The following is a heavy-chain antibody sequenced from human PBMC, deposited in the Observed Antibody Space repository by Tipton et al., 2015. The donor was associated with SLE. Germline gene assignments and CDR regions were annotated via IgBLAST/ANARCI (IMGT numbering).Heavy chain of an antibody. V-gene: IGHV4-38-2*01. D-gene: IGHD5-24*01. Sequence: TLSLTCAVSGYSISSGFYWGWIRQPPGKGLEWIGEINHGGNTNYNPSLKSRVTISVETSKNQFSLKLRSVTAADTAVYYCVRGSLSSNNKVLRWLQVYDMEVWGQGTTVTVSS. CDR3: VRGSLSSNNKVLRWLQVYDMEV. J-gene: IGHJ6*03. CDR1: GYSISSGFY. CDR2: INHGGNT.